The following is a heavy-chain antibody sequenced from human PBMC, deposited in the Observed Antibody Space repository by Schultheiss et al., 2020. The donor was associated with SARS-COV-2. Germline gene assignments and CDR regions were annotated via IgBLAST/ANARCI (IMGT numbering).Heavy chain of an antibody. CDR1: GASISTYY. Sequence: SQTLSLTCTVSGASISTYYWSWIRQSPGKGLEWIGYIYYSGSTKYNPSLKSRVTISEDTSKKEFSLNLESVTVVDTAVYYCARDLGSGYPGWLNPWGQGILVTVSS. V-gene: IGHV4-59*01. CDR2: IYYSGST. D-gene: IGHD3-22*01. J-gene: IGHJ1*01. CDR3: ARDLGSGYPGWLNP.